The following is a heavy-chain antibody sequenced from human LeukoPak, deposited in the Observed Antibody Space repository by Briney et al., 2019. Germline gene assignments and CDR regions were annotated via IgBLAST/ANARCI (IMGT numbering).Heavy chain of an antibody. CDR2: ISYDGSNK. V-gene: IGHV3-30*03. Sequence: GGSLRLSCAASGFTFSSYGMHWVRQAPGKGLEWVAVISYDGSNKYYADSVKGRFTISRDNSKNSLYLQMNSLRAEDTAVYYCASVGATIWPNDAFDIWGQGTMVTVSS. CDR1: GFTFSSYG. CDR3: ASVGATIWPNDAFDI. J-gene: IGHJ3*02. D-gene: IGHD1-26*01.